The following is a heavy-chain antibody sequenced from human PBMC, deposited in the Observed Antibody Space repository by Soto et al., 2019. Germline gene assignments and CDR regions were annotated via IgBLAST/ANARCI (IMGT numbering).Heavy chain of an antibody. CDR3: ARGPLVVLNYFES. J-gene: IGHJ4*02. V-gene: IGHV1-69*02. Sequence: QVQLVQSGTEVKKPWSSVKVSCKASGGTFRNYHINWVRQAPGQGLEWMGSIFPLTDIPDYAQNFQARLTISADKSTSTAYMELSSLTSDDTAMYFCARGPLVVLNYFESWGQGTLVPVSS. CDR1: GGTFRNYH. CDR2: IFPLTDIP.